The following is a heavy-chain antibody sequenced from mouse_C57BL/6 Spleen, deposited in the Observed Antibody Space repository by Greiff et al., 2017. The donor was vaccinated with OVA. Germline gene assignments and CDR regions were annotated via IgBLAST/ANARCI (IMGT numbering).Heavy chain of an antibody. CDR2: INPGSGGT. J-gene: IGHJ2*01. V-gene: IGHV1-54*01. CDR3: ARERVDSFDD. Sequence: VQLQESGAELVRPGTSVKVSCKASGYAFTNYLIEWVKQRPGQGLEWIGVINPGSGGTNYNEKFKGKATLTADKSSSTAYMQLSSLTSEDSAVYFCARERVDSFDDWGQGTTLTVSS. D-gene: IGHD2-12*01. CDR1: GYAFTNYL.